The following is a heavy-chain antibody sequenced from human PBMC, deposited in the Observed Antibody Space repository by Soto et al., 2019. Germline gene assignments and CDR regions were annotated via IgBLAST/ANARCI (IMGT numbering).Heavy chain of an antibody. J-gene: IGHJ4*02. CDR2: ISSRSDYM. CDR3: ARLEGGRNDFDY. Sequence: PGGSLRLSCAASGFTFSRDTMNWVRQAPGKGLEWVSSISSRSDYMYYADSVRGRFTISRDDAKNSLFLQMNSLLAEDTAVYYCARLEGGRNDFDYWGQGTLVTVSS. CDR1: GFTFSRDT. D-gene: IGHD2-15*01. V-gene: IGHV3-21*01.